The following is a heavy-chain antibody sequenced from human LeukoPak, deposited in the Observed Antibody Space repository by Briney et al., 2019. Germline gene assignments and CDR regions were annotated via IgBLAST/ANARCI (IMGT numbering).Heavy chain of an antibody. CDR2: IYSGGST. CDR3: ARVQEIDYYGMDV. D-gene: IGHD2-21*01. CDR1: GFTFSSYG. J-gene: IGHJ6*02. V-gene: IGHV3-66*01. Sequence: GGSLRLSCAASGFTFSSYGMHWVRQAPGKGLEWVSVIYSGGSTYYADSVKGRFTISRDNSKNTLYLQMNSLRAEDTAVYYCARVQEIDYYGMDVWGQGTTVTVSS.